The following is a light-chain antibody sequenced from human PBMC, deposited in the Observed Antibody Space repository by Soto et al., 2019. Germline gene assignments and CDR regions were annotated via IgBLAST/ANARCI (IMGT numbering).Light chain of an antibody. CDR2: GAS. Sequence: EIGITQSPATLSVSPCSIATFSCRASQTVSNNLAWYQQKPRQAPRLLIYGASIRATGIPARFSGSGSATAFTLTTSSLQPDDFALYYCQQCNNWPLISFGQGTRREIK. V-gene: IGKV3-15*01. CDR1: QTVSNN. CDR3: QQCNNWPLIS. J-gene: IGKJ5*01.